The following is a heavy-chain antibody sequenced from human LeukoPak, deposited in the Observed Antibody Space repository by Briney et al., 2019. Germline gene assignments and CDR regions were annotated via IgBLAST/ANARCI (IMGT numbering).Heavy chain of an antibody. J-gene: IGHJ4*02. CDR3: AKAGHIVVVTADDY. CDR1: GFTFSSYA. Sequence: PGGSLRLSCAASGFTFSSYAMSWVRQAPGKGLEWVSAISGSGGSTYYADSVKGRFTISRDNSKNTLYLQMNSLRAEDTAVYYCAKAGHIVVVTADDYWGQGTLVTVSS. V-gene: IGHV3-23*01. D-gene: IGHD2-21*02. CDR2: ISGSGGST.